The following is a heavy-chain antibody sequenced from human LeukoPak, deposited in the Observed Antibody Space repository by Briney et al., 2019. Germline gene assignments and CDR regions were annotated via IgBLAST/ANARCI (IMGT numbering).Heavy chain of an antibody. CDR2: IYYSGST. CDR1: GGSISSYY. J-gene: IGHJ5*02. V-gene: IGHV4-30-4*08. Sequence: SETLSLTCTVSGGSISSYYWSWIRQPPGKGLEWIGYIYYSGSTYYNPSLKGRVTISVDTSKNQFSLKLSSVTAADTAVYYCARDEGWFDPWGQGTLVTVSS. CDR3: ARDEGWFDP.